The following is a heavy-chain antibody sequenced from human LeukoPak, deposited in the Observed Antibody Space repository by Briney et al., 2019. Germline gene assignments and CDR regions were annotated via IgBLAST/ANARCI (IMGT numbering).Heavy chain of an antibody. CDR2: ITRSSIYI. CDR3: ARDLGGYSYGSHFDY. D-gene: IGHD5-18*01. V-gene: IGHV3-21*01. J-gene: IGHJ4*02. CDR1: GFTFSSYT. Sequence: GGSLRLSCAASGFTFSSYTMNWVRQAPGKGLEWVSSITRSSIYIYYLDSLKGRFTISRDNAKNSLYLQMNSLRAEDTAVYYCARDLGGYSYGSHFDYWGQGTLVTVSS.